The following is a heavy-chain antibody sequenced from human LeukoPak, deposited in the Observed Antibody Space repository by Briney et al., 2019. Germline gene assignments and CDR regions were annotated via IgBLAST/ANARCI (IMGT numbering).Heavy chain of an antibody. CDR2: IYTSGST. CDR1: GGSISSYY. CDR3: ARAISSGWRYDAFDI. J-gene: IGHJ3*02. V-gene: IGHV4-4*07. Sequence: SETLSLTCTVSGGSISSYYWSWIRQPAGKGLEWIGRIYTSGSTNYNPSLKSRVTMSVDTSKNQFSLKLSSVTAADTAVYYCARAISSGWRYDAFDIWGQGTMVTVSS. D-gene: IGHD6-19*01.